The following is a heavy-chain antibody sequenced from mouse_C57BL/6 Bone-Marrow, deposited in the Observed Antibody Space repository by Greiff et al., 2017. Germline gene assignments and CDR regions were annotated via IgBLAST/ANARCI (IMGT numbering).Heavy chain of an antibody. CDR1: GYTFTDYY. CDR2: INPNNGGT. J-gene: IGHJ4*01. CDR3: ARRGYSNAYYAMDY. D-gene: IGHD2-5*01. V-gene: IGHV1-26*01. Sequence: EVQLQQSGPELVKPGASVKISCKASGYTFTDYYMNWVKQSHGKSLEWIGDINPNNGGTSYNQKFKGKATLTVDKSSSTAYMELRSLSSEDSAVYYCARRGYSNAYYAMDYWGQGTSVTVSS.